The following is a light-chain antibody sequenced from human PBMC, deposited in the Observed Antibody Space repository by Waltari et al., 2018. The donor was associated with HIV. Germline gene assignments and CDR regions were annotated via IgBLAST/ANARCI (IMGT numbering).Light chain of an antibody. CDR1: SSAVGGYNS. CDR2: DVS. Sequence: QSALTQPRSVSGSPGPSVTISCTGPSSAVGGYNSFTWYQQHPGKAPKLMIYDVSKRPSGVPDRFSGSKSGNTASLTISGLQAEDEADYYCCSYAGSYTFVVFGGGTKLTVL. J-gene: IGLJ3*02. V-gene: IGLV2-11*01. CDR3: CSYAGSYTFVV.